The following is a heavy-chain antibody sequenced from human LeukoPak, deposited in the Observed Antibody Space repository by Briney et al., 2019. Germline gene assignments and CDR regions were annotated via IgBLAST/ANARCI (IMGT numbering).Heavy chain of an antibody. D-gene: IGHD6-19*01. J-gene: IGHJ5*02. Sequence: GGSLRLSCAASGFTFSNYAMTWVRQAPGKGLEWVSAISGSGGSTYYADSVKGRFTISRDNSKNTLYLQMNSLRAEDTAVYYCASADSSGWYFNWFDPWGQGTLVTVSS. CDR1: GFTFSNYA. CDR3: ASADSSGWYFNWFDP. V-gene: IGHV3-23*01. CDR2: ISGSGGST.